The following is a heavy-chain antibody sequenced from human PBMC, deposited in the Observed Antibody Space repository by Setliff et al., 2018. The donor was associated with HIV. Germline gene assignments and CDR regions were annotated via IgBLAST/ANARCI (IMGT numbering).Heavy chain of an antibody. CDR2: VFHSGGT. CDR1: GGSISSSNW. Sequence: SETLSLTCAVSGGSISSSNWWAWVRRPPGKGLEWIGEVFHSGGTYYNPSLKSRVTISIDRSKNQFSLKLSSVTAADTAVYYCARSTYYYGSGKGSGWFDPWGQGTLVTVSS. J-gene: IGHJ5*02. CDR3: ARSTYYYGSGKGSGWFDP. D-gene: IGHD3-10*01. V-gene: IGHV4-4*02.